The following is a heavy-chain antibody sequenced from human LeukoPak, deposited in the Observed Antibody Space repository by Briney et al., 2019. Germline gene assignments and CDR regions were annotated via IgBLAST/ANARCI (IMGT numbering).Heavy chain of an antibody. CDR1: GGSFSGYY. CDR2: IYNSGSA. D-gene: IGHD4-23*01. V-gene: IGHV4-34*01. Sequence: SETLSLTCAVYGGSFSGYYWSWIRQPPGKGLEWIGSIYNSGSAYYNPSLNSRVTISVDTSKNQFSLKLTSVTAADTAVYYCARHDPPRWPYYFDYWGQGTLVTVSS. J-gene: IGHJ4*02. CDR3: ARHDPPRWPYYFDY.